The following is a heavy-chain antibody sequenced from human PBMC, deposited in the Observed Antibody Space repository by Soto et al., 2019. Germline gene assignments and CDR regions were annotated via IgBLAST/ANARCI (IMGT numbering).Heavy chain of an antibody. CDR1: GYSFTNYG. CDR3: ARDRGVAPPVAGNTHYYYYMDV. J-gene: IGHJ6*03. CDR2: ISAFNGNT. D-gene: IGHD6-19*01. V-gene: IGHV1-18*01. Sequence: QDPLLQSGAEVKKPGASVTVSCKASGYSFTNYGITWVRQAPGQGLEWMGWISAFNGNTHYAQKLQDRVTMTTDASTSTAYMQLRSLRSDDTAVYYCARDRGVAPPVAGNTHYYYYMDVWGKGTTVTVSS.